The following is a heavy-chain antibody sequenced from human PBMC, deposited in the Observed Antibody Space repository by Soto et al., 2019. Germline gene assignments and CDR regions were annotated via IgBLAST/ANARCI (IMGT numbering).Heavy chain of an antibody. CDR1: EERIARYG. D-gene: IGHD3-3*01. Sequence: LTRPCKGCEERIARYGTGWVRQLHGKGLGWMGIIYPGDSDTRYSPSFQGQATISADKSISTAHLQWSSLKASDTAMYYCARLNLDDFWSGYYTGWFDPWCQGTLVTVSA. CDR2: IYPGDSDT. CDR3: ARLNLDDFWSGYYTGWFDP. J-gene: IGHJ5*02. V-gene: IGHV5-51*01.